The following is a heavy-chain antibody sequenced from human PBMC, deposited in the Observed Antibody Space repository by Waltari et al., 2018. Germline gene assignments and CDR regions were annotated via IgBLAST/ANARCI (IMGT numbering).Heavy chain of an antibody. CDR3: ARKFEGSYGGSFTMWFDI. Sequence: QLQLQESGPGLVNPSETLSLTCVVSGGYISTSDYYWGWIRQPPGKGLEWFACVSFGGSAHYYPALTSRATIFAGTSRNQFSLKLSSVTAADTAAYVCARKFEGSYGGSFTMWFDIWGQGTLVTVSS. CDR2: VSFGGSA. D-gene: IGHD3-10*01. J-gene: IGHJ5*02. CDR1: GGYISTSDYY. V-gene: IGHV4-39*01.